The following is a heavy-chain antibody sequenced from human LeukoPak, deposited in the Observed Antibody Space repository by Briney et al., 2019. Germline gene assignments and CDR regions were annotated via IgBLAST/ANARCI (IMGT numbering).Heavy chain of an antibody. J-gene: IGHJ6*04. CDR3: ARDGTPSYSSGWVYMDV. D-gene: IGHD6-25*01. CDR2: ISASGTPT. CDR1: GFTFSSYG. V-gene: IGHV3-48*04. Sequence: GGTLRLSCAASGFTFSSYGMGWVRQAPGKGLEWISYISASGTPTHYADSVEGRFTISRDNAKNSLYLQMNSLRGEDTAVYYCARDGTPSYSSGWVYMDVWGKGTTVTISS.